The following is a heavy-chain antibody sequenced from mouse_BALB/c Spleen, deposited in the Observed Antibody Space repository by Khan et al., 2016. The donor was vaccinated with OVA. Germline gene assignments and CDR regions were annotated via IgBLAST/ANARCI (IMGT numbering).Heavy chain of an antibody. CDR3: EIRDYFDS. CDR1: GYTFTDYS. V-gene: IGHV1S137*01. J-gene: IGHJ2*01. CDR2: ISTDSVNT. Sequence: QVQLKQSGPELVRPGVSVKISCKGSGYTFTDYSMHWVKQSHAKSLEWIGVISTDSVNTNYNQKFKGKATLTVDKSSSTAYMELARMTSEDSAIYYGEIRDYFDSWGQGTTLTVSS.